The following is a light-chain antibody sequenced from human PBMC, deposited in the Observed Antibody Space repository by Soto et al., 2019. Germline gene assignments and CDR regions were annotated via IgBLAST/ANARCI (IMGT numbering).Light chain of an antibody. CDR3: QNYGSSPYT. CDR1: QSVSSSY. Sequence: IVLTQSPGTLSLSPGERATLSCRASQSVSSSYVAWYQQKPGQAPRLLIYGASSRATGIQDRFSGSGSGTDFTLTISRLEPEDFAVYYCQNYGSSPYTFGQGTKLEIK. V-gene: IGKV3-20*01. CDR2: GAS. J-gene: IGKJ2*01.